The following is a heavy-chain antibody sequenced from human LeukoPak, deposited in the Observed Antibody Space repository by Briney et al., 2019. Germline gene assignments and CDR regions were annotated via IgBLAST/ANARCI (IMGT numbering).Heavy chain of an antibody. J-gene: IGHJ4*02. Sequence: GGSLRLSCAASGFSFTTYAMSWVRQAPGKGLEWVSAVSVSGSSTYYADSVKGRFTISRDNSKNTLYLQMNSLRAEDTAVYYCARDYGDYFDYWGQGTLVTVSS. CDR3: ARDYGDYFDY. V-gene: IGHV3-23*01. CDR1: GFSFTTYA. D-gene: IGHD4-17*01. CDR2: VSVSGSST.